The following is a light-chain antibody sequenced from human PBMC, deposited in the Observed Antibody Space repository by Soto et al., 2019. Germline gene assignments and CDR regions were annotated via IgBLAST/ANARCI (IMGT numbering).Light chain of an antibody. V-gene: IGKV3-15*01. CDR2: GAS. J-gene: IGKJ2*01. CDR3: QQYSDWPRT. Sequence: EIVMTQSPVTLSVSPGERATLSCRASQSVGSNLVWYQHKPGQAPRLLMFGASSRATGVPARFSGSGSGTEFTLTISSLQSEDFAVYYCQQYSDWPRTFGQGTKLEIK. CDR1: QSVGSN.